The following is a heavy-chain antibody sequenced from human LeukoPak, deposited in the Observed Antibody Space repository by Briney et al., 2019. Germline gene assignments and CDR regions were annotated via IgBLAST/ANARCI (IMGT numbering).Heavy chain of an antibody. CDR2: ISSSSSTI. V-gene: IGHV3-48*01. D-gene: IGHD3-10*01. J-gene: IGHJ3*02. Sequence: GGSLRLSCAASRFTFSSYSMNWVRQAPGKGLEWVSSISSSSSTIYYADFVKGRFSISRDNATNTLYLQMNSLRAEDTTMYYCAKTLRAGRGAFDIWGQGTMVTVSS. CDR3: AKTLRAGRGAFDI. CDR1: RFTFSSYS.